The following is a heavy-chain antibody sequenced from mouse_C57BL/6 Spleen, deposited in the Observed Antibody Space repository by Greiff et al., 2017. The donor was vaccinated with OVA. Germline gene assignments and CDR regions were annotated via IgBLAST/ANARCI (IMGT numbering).Heavy chain of an antibody. D-gene: IGHD1-1*01. CDR3: ARDTTVVGGY. CDR1: GYTFTSYW. V-gene: IGHV1-61*01. J-gene: IGHJ2*01. CDR2: IYPSDSET. Sequence: QVQLQQPGAELVRPGSSVKLSCKASGYTFTSYWMDWVKQRPGQGLEWIGNIYPSDSETHYNQKFKDKATLTVDKSSSTAYMQLSSLTSEDSAVYYCARDTTVVGGYWGQGTTLTVSS.